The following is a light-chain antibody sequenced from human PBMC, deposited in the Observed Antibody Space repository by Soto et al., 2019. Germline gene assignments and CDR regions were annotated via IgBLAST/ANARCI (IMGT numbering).Light chain of an antibody. CDR1: SSDVGGYNY. CDR3: CSYTGTNSPYV. CDR2: DVS. Sequence: QSALSQPASVSGSPGQSITISCTGTSSDVGGYNYVSWYQQHPGKAPKLMIYDVSNRPSGVSDRFSGSKSGNTASLIVSGLQPEDEADYYCCSYTGTNSPYVFGPVTEVTVL. J-gene: IGLJ1*01. V-gene: IGLV2-14*03.